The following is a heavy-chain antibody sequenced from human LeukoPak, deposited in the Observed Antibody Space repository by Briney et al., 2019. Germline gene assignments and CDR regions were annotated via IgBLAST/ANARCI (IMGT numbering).Heavy chain of an antibody. V-gene: IGHV4-39*07. CDR2: IYYSGGT. Sequence: SETPSLTCTVSGGSISSSSYYWGWIRQPPGKGLEWIGSIYYSGGTYYNPSLKSRVTISVDTSKNQFSLKLSSVTAADTAVYYCARGGYYGSGNDFRFDPWGQGTLVTVSS. D-gene: IGHD3-10*01. J-gene: IGHJ5*02. CDR1: GGSISSSSYY. CDR3: ARGGYYGSGNDFRFDP.